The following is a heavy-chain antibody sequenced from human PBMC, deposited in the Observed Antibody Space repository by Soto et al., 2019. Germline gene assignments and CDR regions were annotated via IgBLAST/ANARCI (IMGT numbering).Heavy chain of an antibody. CDR3: ARVMRMDSSGPSVDY. CDR2: INHSGST. Sequence: QVQLQQWGAGLLKPSETLSLTCAVYGGSFSGYYWSWIRHPPGKGLEWIGEINHSGSTNYNPSLKSRVTISVDTSKNHFSLKLSSVTAADTAVYYCARVMRMDSSGPSVDYLGQGTLFTVSS. CDR1: GGSFSGYY. V-gene: IGHV4-34*01. D-gene: IGHD6-19*01. J-gene: IGHJ4*02.